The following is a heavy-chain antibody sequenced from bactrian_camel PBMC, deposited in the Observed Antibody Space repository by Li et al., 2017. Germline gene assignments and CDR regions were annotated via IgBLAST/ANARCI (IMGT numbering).Heavy chain of an antibody. CDR2: IDSGGGIT. CDR1: GVTFSYYF. J-gene: IGHJ4*01. Sequence: QVQLVESGGGLVQPGGSLRLSCAASGVTFSYYFMAWVRQVPGKGLEWVSGIDSGGGITYYADSVKSRFTISRDNAKNTLYLQLNSLKTDDTAMYYCAATTSGGRGIVCEYNYWGQGTQVTVS. CDR3: AATTSGGRGIVCEYNY. D-gene: IGHD2*01. V-gene: IGHV3S6*01.